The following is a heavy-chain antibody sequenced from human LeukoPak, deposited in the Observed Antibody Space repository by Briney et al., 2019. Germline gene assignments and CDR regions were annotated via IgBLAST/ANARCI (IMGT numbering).Heavy chain of an antibody. CDR3: AKDRGLEAGIAAAGFNWFDP. CDR2: ISGSGGST. V-gene: IGHV3-23*01. CDR1: GFTFSSYA. Sequence: GGSLRLSCAASGFTFSSYAMSWVRQAPGRGLEWVSAISGSGGSTYYADSVKGRFTISRDNSKNTLYPQMNSLRAEDTAVYYCAKDRGLEAGIAAAGFNWFDPWGQGTLVTVSS. D-gene: IGHD6-13*01. J-gene: IGHJ5*02.